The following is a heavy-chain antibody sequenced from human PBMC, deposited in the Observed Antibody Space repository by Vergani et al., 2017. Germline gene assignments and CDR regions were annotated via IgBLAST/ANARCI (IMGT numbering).Heavy chain of an antibody. CDR1: GYTFTSYY. CDR3: ARVSYGFDY. D-gene: IGHD5-18*01. Sequence: QVQLVQSGAEVKKPGASVKVSCKASGYTFTSYYMHWVRQAPGQGLEWMGIINPSGGSTSYAQKFQGRVTMTRNTSISTAYKELSSLRSEDTAVYYCARVSYGFDYWGQGTLVTVSS. CDR2: INPSGGST. V-gene: IGHV1-46*01. J-gene: IGHJ4*02.